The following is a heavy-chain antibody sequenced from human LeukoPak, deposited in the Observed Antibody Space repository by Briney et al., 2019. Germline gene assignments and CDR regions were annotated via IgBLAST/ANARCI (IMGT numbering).Heavy chain of an antibody. CDR2: IYYSGST. D-gene: IGHD6-19*01. J-gene: IGHJ4*02. CDR3: ARRIAVAGPRDFDY. V-gene: IGHV4-31*03. Sequence: SQTLSLTCTVSGGSISSGGYYWSWIRQHPGKGLEWIGYIYYSGSTYYNPSLKSRVTISVDTSKNQFSLKLSSVTAADTAVYYCARRIAVAGPRDFDYWGQGTLVTVSS. CDR1: GGSISSGGYY.